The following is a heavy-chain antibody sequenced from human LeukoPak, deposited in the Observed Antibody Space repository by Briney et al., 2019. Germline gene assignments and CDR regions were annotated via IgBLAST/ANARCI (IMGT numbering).Heavy chain of an antibody. Sequence: WGSLCLSWAASGFTFSSYAMSWVRQAPGKGLEWVSAISGSGGSTYYADSVTGRFTICRDNTKNTLYLQMNSQRAEDTAVYYCAKDGGDDSSGYDAFDIWGQGTMVTVSS. CDR3: AKDGGDDSSGYDAFDI. V-gene: IGHV3-23*01. CDR1: GFTFSSYA. D-gene: IGHD3-22*01. J-gene: IGHJ3*02. CDR2: ISGSGGST.